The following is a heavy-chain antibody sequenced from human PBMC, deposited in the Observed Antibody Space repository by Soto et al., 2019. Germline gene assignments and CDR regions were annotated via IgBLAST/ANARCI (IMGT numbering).Heavy chain of an antibody. Sequence: SETLSLTCIVPGESISSSSYYWDWIRQPPGKGLEWIGSIYYSGRTYYNPSFKSRVTISIDTSENQFSLKLSSVTATDTAVYYCARQRTTVVTQAYFDHWGQGALVTVSS. CDR1: GESISSSSYY. V-gene: IGHV4-39*01. D-gene: IGHD2-21*02. J-gene: IGHJ4*02. CDR3: ARQRTTVVTQAYFDH. CDR2: IYYSGRT.